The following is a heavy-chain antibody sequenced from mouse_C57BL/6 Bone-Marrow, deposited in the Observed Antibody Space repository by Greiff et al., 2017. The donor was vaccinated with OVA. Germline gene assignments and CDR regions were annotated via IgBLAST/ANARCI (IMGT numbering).Heavy chain of an antibody. Sequence: VQLQQSGAELVRPGASVKLSCTASGFNIKDDYMHWVKQRPEQGLEWIGWIDPENGDTEYASKFQGKATITADTSSNTAYLQLSSLTSEDTAVYYGTTSLWLRRAWFAYWGQGTLVTVSA. CDR2: IDPENGDT. J-gene: IGHJ3*01. D-gene: IGHD2-2*01. CDR1: GFNIKDDY. CDR3: TTSLWLRRAWFAY. V-gene: IGHV14-4*01.